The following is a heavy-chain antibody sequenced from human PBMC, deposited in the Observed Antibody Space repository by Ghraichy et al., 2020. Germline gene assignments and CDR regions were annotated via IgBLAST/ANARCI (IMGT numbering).Heavy chain of an antibody. CDR3: ARGITIFGVVIMSYFDY. V-gene: IGHV4-61*01. Sequence: ESLNISCTVSGGSVSSGSYYWSWIRQPPGKGLEWIGYIYYSGSTNYNPSLKSRVTISVDTSKNQFSLKLSSVTAADTAVYYCARGITIFGVVIMSYFDYWGQGTLVTVSS. CDR2: IYYSGST. D-gene: IGHD3-3*01. CDR1: GGSVSSGSYY. J-gene: IGHJ4*02.